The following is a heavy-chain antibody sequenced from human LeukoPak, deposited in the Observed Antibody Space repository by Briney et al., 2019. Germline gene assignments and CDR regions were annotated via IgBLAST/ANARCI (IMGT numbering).Heavy chain of an antibody. Sequence: GASVNVSFKVSGYTLTELSMHWVRQAPGKGLEWMGGFDPEDGETIYAQKFQGRVTMTEDTSTDTAYMELSSLRSEDTAVYYCATAASIAAPLLYYYYGMDVWGQGTTVTVSS. CDR2: FDPEDGET. CDR1: GYTLTELS. D-gene: IGHD6-6*01. J-gene: IGHJ6*02. V-gene: IGHV1-24*01. CDR3: ATAASIAAPLLYYYYGMDV.